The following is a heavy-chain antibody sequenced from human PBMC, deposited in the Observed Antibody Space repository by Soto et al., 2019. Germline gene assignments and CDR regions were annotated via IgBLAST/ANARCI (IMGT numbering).Heavy chain of an antibody. CDR2: MWYDASNK. CDR1: GFTFSSYG. V-gene: IGHV3-30*02. CDR3: AKDGYCSGGSCYYGVFEY. J-gene: IGHJ4*02. D-gene: IGHD2-15*01. Sequence: PGGSLRLSCAASGFTFSSYGMHWVRQAPGKGLEWVAIMWYDASNKYYADSVKGRFTISRDNSKNTLYLQMNSLRAEDTAVYYCAKDGYCSGGSCYYGVFEYWGQGTLVTVSS.